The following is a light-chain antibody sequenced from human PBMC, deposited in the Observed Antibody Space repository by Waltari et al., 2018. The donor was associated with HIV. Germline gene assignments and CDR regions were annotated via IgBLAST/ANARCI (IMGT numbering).Light chain of an antibody. CDR1: VLPKQY. Sequence: SYELTQPPSVSVSPGQTARITCSGAVLPKQYAYWYQQKPGQAPVVVISKDSERPSGIPGRFSGSSSGTTVTLTISGVQAEDEADYYCQSADSSGTYAVFGGGTQLTVL. CDR3: QSADSSGTYAV. J-gene: IGLJ7*01. V-gene: IGLV3-25*03. CDR2: KDS.